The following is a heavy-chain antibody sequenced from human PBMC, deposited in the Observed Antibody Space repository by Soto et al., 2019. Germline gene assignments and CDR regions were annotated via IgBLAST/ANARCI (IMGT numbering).Heavy chain of an antibody. CDR3: ARPADIVVVPAAMNAFDI. Sequence: PGESLKISCKGSGYSFTTYWVGWVRQMPGKGLEWMGIIYPGDSDTRYSPSFQGQVTISADKSISTAYLQWSSLKASDTAMYYCARPADIVVVPAAMNAFDIWGQGTMVTGSS. J-gene: IGHJ3*02. CDR2: IYPGDSDT. D-gene: IGHD2-2*01. V-gene: IGHV5-51*01. CDR1: GYSFTTYW.